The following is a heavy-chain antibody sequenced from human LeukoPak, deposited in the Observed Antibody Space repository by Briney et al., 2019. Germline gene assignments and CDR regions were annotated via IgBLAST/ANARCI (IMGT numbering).Heavy chain of an antibody. J-gene: IGHJ4*02. D-gene: IGHD3-16*01. V-gene: IGHV3-53*01. CDR2: IYSGGTT. Sequence: GGSLRLSCAASGFTVSSNYMSWVRQAPGKGLEWVSVIYSGGTTYYADSVKGRFTIFRDNSKNMIYLEMTSLKAEDTAVYYCATSHPLWDYWGQGTLVTVSS. CDR1: GFTVSSNY. CDR3: ATSHPLWDY.